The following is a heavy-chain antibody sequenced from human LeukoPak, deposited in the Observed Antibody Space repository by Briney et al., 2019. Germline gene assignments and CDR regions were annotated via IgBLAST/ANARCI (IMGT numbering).Heavy chain of an antibody. J-gene: IGHJ4*02. CDR1: GGSISNFY. V-gene: IGHV4-59*01. D-gene: IGHD3-10*01. Sequence: SVTLSLTCTVSGGSISNFYWGWIPQPPGKGLEWIGYIYYSGSTNYNPSLRSRVTMSVDTSKHQFSLKMSSVTAADTAVYYCASGNRGSGTYAFNYWGQGTLVTVSS. CDR3: ASGNRGSGTYAFNY. CDR2: IYYSGST.